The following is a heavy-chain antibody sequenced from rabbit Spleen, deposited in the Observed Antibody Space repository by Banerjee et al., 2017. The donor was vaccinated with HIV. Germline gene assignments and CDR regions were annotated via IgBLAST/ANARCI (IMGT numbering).Heavy chain of an antibody. V-gene: IGHV1S40*01. CDR2: IAGSSSGFT. CDR1: GFSFSSSYY. Sequence: QSLEESGGDLVKLGASLTLSCTASGFSFSSSYYMYWVRQAPGKGLEWISCIAGSSSGFTYSATWAKGRFTCSKTSSTTVTLQMNSLTAADTATYFCVREAGYAGYGDASLWGPGNLGHRL. CDR3: VREAGYAGYGDASL. D-gene: IGHD6-1*01. J-gene: IGHJ4*01.